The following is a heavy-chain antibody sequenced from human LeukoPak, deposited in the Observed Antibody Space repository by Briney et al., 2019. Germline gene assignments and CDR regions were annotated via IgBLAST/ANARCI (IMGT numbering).Heavy chain of an antibody. CDR2: INPSGGST. Sequence: ASVKVSCKASGYTFTSYYMHWVRQAPGQGLEWMGIINPSGGSTSYAQKFQGRVTMTEDTSTDTAYMELSSLRSEDTAVYYCATDLEYGGAWGQGTLVTVSS. CDR3: ATDLEYGGA. D-gene: IGHD4-23*01. V-gene: IGHV1-46*01. CDR1: GYTFTSYY. J-gene: IGHJ5*02.